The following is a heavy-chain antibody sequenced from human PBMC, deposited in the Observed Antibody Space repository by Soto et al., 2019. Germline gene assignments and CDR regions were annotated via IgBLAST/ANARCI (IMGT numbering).Heavy chain of an antibody. CDR3: ARDRCSGGSCYSRWFDP. V-gene: IGHV1-18*04. CDR1: GYTFTSYG. D-gene: IGHD2-15*01. Sequence: GASVKVSCKASGYTFTSYGISWVRQAPGQGLEWMGWISAYNGNTNYAQKLQGRVTMTTDTSTSTAYMELRSLRSDDTAVYYCARDRCSGGSCYSRWFDPWGQGTLVTVS. CDR2: ISAYNGNT. J-gene: IGHJ5*02.